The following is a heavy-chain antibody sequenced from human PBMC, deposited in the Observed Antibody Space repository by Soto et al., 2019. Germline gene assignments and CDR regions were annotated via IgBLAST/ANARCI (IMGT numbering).Heavy chain of an antibody. CDR1: GFTFSTYA. CDR2: IRASGAST. Sequence: GGSLRLSCAASGFTFSTYAMSWVRQAPGKGLEWVSAIRASGASTYYADSVQGRFTISRDNSKNTLYLQMNSLRAEDTAIYYCARTWVARTVTAGYFQHWGQGALVTVSS. D-gene: IGHD4-17*01. V-gene: IGHV3-23*01. CDR3: ARTWVARTVTAGYFQH. J-gene: IGHJ1*01.